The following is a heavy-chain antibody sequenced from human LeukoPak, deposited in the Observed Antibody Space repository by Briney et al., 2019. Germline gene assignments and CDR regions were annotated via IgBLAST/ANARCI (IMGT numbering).Heavy chain of an antibody. J-gene: IGHJ5*02. D-gene: IGHD3-10*01. V-gene: IGHV3-30*03. CDR1: GFTFSSYG. CDR3: ASTMVRGVIRWFDP. Sequence: GGSLRLSCAASGFTFSSYGMHWVRQAPGKGLEWVAVISYDGSNKYYADSVKGRFTISRDNSKNTLYLQTKSLRAEDTAVYYCASTMVRGVIRWFDPWGQGTLVTVSS. CDR2: ISYDGSNK.